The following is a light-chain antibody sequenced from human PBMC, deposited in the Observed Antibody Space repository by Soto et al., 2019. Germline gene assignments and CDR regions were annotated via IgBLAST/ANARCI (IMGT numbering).Light chain of an antibody. V-gene: IGKV1-39*01. CDR2: AAS. Sequence: IQMTQSPSSLSASVGDRVTITCRASQDIRSNLDWYQQKPGKAPKLLIYAASSLQSGVPSRFSGSGSGTDFTLTISSLQPEDFATYYCQQSYSTPLTFGGGTKVDIK. CDR1: QDIRSN. CDR3: QQSYSTPLT. J-gene: IGKJ4*01.